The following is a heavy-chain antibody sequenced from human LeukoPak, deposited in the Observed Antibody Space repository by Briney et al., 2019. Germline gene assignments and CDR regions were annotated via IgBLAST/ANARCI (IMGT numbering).Heavy chain of an antibody. CDR2: INTNTGSP. Sequence: ASVKVSCKASGYTFTSYAMNWVRQAPGQGLEWMGWINTNTGSPTYAQGFTGRFVFSLDTSVSTAYLQISSLKAEDTAVYYCASSTMLYGMDVWGQGTTVTVSS. J-gene: IGHJ6*02. CDR3: ASSTMLYGMDV. CDR1: GYTFTSYA. V-gene: IGHV7-4-1*02. D-gene: IGHD3-10*01.